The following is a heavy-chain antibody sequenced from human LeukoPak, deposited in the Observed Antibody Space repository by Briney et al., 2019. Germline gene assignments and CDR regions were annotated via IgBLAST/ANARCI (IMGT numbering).Heavy chain of an antibody. Sequence: GGSLRLSCAASGFTYSDYYMSWIRQAPGKGLEWVSYISSSSSYTKYGDSVKGRFTISRDNAKNSLYLQVNSLRAEDTAVYYCARGTGTTAYFDYWGQGTLVTVSS. J-gene: IGHJ4*02. V-gene: IGHV3-11*06. CDR1: GFTYSDYY. CDR3: ARGTGTTAYFDY. D-gene: IGHD1-1*01. CDR2: ISSSSSYT.